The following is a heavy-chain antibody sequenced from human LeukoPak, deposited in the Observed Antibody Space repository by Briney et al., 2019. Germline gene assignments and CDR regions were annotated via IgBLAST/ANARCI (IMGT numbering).Heavy chain of an antibody. CDR1: GGSISSYY. CDR2: IYTSGST. D-gene: IGHD4-23*01. CDR3: ARDPDDYGGNSVWSI. Sequence: KPSETLSLTCTVSGGSISSYYWSWIRQPAGKGLEWIGRIYTSGSTNYNPSLKSRVTMSVDTSKNQFSLKLSSVTAADTAVYYCARDPDDYGGNSVWSIWGKGTRVTVSS. J-gene: IGHJ3*02. V-gene: IGHV4-4*07.